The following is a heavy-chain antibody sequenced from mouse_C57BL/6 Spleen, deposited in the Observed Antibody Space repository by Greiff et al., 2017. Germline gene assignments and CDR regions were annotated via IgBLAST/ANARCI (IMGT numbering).Heavy chain of an antibody. Sequence: VQLQQPGAELVRPGTSVKLSCKASGYTFTSYWMHWVKQRPGQGLEWIGVIDPSDSYTNYNQKFKGKATLTVDTSSSTAYMQLSSLTSEDSAVYSCAHSLSVARRDYWGQGTTLTVSS. V-gene: IGHV1-59*01. CDR2: IDPSDSYT. J-gene: IGHJ2*01. CDR1: GYTFTSYW. CDR3: AHSLSVARRDY. D-gene: IGHD1-1*01.